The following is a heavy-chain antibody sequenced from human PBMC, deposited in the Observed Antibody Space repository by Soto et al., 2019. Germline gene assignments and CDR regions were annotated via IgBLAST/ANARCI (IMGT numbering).Heavy chain of an antibody. CDR2: IYYSGST. V-gene: IGHV4-59*01. D-gene: IGHD3-3*01. J-gene: IGHJ4*02. CDR1: GGSISSYY. Sequence: QVQLQESGPGLVKPSETLSLTCTVSGGSISSYYWSWIRQPPGKGLEWIGHIYYSGSTNYNPSLKSRVTISVDTSKIQLSLRQISVTAADTAVYYCTRVRIDFWSGYYDYGGQGTLVTVSS. CDR3: TRVRIDFWSGYYDY.